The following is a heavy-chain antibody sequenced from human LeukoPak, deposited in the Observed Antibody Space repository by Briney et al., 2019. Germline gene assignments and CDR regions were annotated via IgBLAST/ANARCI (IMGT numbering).Heavy chain of an antibody. CDR1: GYTFTGYY. Sequence: ASVKVSCKASGYTFTGYYMHWVRQAPGQGLEWMGWINPNSGGTNYAQKFQGRVTMTRDTSISTAYMELSRLRSDDTAVYYCARVRKWELRRNWYFDLWGRGTLVTVSS. J-gene: IGHJ2*01. V-gene: IGHV1-2*02. CDR3: ARVRKWELRRNWYFDL. CDR2: INPNSGGT. D-gene: IGHD1-26*01.